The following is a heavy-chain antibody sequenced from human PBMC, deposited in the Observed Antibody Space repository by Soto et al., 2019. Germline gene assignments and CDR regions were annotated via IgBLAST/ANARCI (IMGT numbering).Heavy chain of an antibody. Sequence: SETLSLTCTVSGASISSSYWSWIRQSPGKGLEWIGYVYYSGSTNYNPSLKSRVTISVDTSKNQFSLKLSSVTAADTAVYYCARGYYDSSGQSNTFDTWGRGTMVTVSS. CDR1: GASISSSY. CDR2: VYYSGST. J-gene: IGHJ3*02. V-gene: IGHV4-59*01. CDR3: ARGYYDSSGQSNTFDT. D-gene: IGHD3-22*01.